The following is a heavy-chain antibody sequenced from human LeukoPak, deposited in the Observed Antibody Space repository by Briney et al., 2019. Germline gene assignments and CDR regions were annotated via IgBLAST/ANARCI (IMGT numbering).Heavy chain of an antibody. CDR1: GGSISSYY. J-gene: IGHJ4*02. CDR2: IYTSGST. CDR3: ARDGYYYDSSGYNLDY. V-gene: IGHV4-4*07. D-gene: IGHD3-22*01. Sequence: SETLSLTCTVSGGSISSYYWSWIRQPAGKGLEWIGRIYTSGSTNYHPSLKRRVTMSVDTSKNQFPLKLSSVTAADTAVYYCARDGYYYDSSGYNLDYWGQGTLVTVSS.